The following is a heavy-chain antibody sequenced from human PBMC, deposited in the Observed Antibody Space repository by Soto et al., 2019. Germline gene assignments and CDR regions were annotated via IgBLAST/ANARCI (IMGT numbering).Heavy chain of an antibody. J-gene: IGHJ4*02. D-gene: IGHD3-10*01. CDR1: GDTFTTYD. CDR2: INPNSGNI. CDR3: ARGRASGSYYLLDY. V-gene: IGHV1-8*01. Sequence: ASVKVSCKASGDTFTTYDINWVRQATGHGLEWLGWINPNSGNIGYAQRFQGRVTMTRDTAIRTAYMEVSSLRSDDTAVYYCARGRASGSYYLLDYWGQGTLVTVSS.